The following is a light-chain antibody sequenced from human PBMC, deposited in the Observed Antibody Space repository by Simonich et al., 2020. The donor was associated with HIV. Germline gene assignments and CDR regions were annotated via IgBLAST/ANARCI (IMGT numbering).Light chain of an antibody. CDR2: AAS. Sequence: AIRMTQSPSSLSASIGDRVTITCRASQGISSYFAWYQQEAGKAPKLLIYAASTLQSGVPSRFSGSGSGTDFTLTISLQSEDSATYYCQQYYSYPLTFGGGTKVEIK. CDR1: QGISSY. V-gene: IGKV1-8*01. J-gene: IGKJ4*01. CDR3: QQYYSYPLT.